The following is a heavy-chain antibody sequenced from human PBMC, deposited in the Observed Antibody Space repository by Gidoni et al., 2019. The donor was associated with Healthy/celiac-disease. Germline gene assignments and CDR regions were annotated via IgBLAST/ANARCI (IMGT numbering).Heavy chain of an antibody. CDR3: AREDFWSGYSFDY. CDR1: GFTFSSYW. V-gene: IGHV3-74*01. D-gene: IGHD3-3*01. J-gene: IGHJ4*02. Sequence: EVQLVESGGGLVQPGGYLRLSCAASGFTFSSYWMHWVRQAPGKGLVWVSRINSDGSSTSYADSVKGRFTISRDNAKNTLYLQMNSLRAEDTAVYYCAREDFWSGYSFDYWGQGTLVTVSS. CDR2: INSDGSST.